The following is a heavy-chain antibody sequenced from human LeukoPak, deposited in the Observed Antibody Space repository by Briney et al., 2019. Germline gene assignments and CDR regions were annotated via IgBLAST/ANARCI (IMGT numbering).Heavy chain of an antibody. CDR1: GGSISSSSYY. Sequence: KPSETLSLTCTVCGGSISSSSYYWGWIRQPPGKGLEWIGSIYYSGSTYYNPSLKSRVTISVDTSKNQFSLKLSSVTAADTAVYYCASHRGYSYGYNYWGQGTLVTVSS. V-gene: IGHV4-39*01. D-gene: IGHD5-18*01. CDR3: ASHRGYSYGYNY. J-gene: IGHJ4*02. CDR2: IYYSGST.